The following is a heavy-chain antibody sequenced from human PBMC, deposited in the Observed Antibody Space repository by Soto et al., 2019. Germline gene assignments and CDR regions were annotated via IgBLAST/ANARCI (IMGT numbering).Heavy chain of an antibody. CDR3: AGTGEDVYDALAT. CDR2: IYSRGDT. J-gene: IGHJ5*01. CDR1: GASMRRHY. Sequence: SETLSDTCSGSGASMRRHYWIWLRQPAGKGLEWIGRIYSRGDTNYNPSVKSRVTMSVDTSKNEFSLRLNSVTAADTAVDFCAGTGEDVYDALATWGQ. D-gene: IGHD3-22*01. V-gene: IGHV4-4*07.